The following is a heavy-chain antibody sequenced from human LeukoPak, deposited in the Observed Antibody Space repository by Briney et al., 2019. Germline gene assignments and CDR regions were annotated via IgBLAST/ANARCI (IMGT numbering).Heavy chain of an antibody. V-gene: IGHV4-34*01. D-gene: IGHD5-24*01. CDR1: GGSFSGYY. Sequence: SETLSLTCAVYGGSFSGYYWSWIRQPPGKGLEWIGEINHSGSTNYNPSLKSRVTISVDTSKNQFSLKLSSVTAADTAVYYCARHGDGYNLGDYFDYWGQGTLVTVSS. J-gene: IGHJ4*02. CDR3: ARHGDGYNLGDYFDY. CDR2: INHSGST.